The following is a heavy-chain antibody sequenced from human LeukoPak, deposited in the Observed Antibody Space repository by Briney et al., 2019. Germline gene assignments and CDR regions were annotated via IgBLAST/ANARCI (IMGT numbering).Heavy chain of an antibody. V-gene: IGHV3-23*01. Sequence: GGSLRLSCAASGFTFGSYVTSWVRQAPGKGLEWVSDISLSGGSTYYADSVKGRFTIPRDNSKNTLYLQLVNLRAEDTAVYYCARRNYDDHGDPFDYWGQGTLVTVSS. CDR3: ARRNYDDHGDPFDY. CDR2: ISLSGGST. D-gene: IGHD4-17*01. CDR1: GFTFGSYV. J-gene: IGHJ4*02.